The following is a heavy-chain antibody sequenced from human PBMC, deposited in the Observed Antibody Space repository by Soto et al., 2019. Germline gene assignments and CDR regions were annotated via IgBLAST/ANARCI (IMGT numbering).Heavy chain of an antibody. CDR2: IYHSGST. J-gene: IGHJ4*02. CDR1: SGSISSSNW. D-gene: IGHD6-13*01. Sequence: KTSETLSLTCAVSSGSISSSNWWSWVRQPPGKGLEWIGEIYHSGSTNYNPSLKSRVTISVDKSKNQFSLKLSSVTAADTAVYYCARDSALAAAFDYWGQGTLVTVSS. CDR3: ARDSALAAAFDY. V-gene: IGHV4-4*02.